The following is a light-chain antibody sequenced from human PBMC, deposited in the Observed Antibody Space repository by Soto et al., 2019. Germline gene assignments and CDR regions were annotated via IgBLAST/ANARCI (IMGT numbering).Light chain of an antibody. CDR3: QTWGTGIVV. CDR2: LNSDGSH. CDR1: SGHSSNA. J-gene: IGLJ2*01. Sequence: QPVLTQSPSASASLGASVKLTCTLSSGHSSNAIAWHQQQPEKGPRYLMKLNSDGSHSKGDGIPDRFSGSSSGAERYLTISSLQSEDEADYSCQTWGTGIVVFGGGTKLTVL. V-gene: IGLV4-69*01.